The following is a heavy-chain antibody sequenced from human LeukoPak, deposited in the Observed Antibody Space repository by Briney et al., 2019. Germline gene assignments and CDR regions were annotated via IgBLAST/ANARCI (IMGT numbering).Heavy chain of an antibody. D-gene: IGHD2-15*01. CDR3: ARVARGPYCSGGSCYSEQYFQH. CDR1: GYTFTSYD. V-gene: IGHV1-8*01. CDR2: MNPNSGNT. Sequence: ASVKVSCKASGYTFTSYDINWVRQATGQGLEWMGWMNPNSGNTGYAQKFQGRVTMTRNTSISTAYMELSSLRSEDTAVYYCARVARGPYCSGGSCYSEQYFQHWGQGILVTVSS. J-gene: IGHJ1*01.